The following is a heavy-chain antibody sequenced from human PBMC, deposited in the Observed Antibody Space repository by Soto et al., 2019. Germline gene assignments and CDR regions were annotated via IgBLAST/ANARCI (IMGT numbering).Heavy chain of an antibody. Sequence: SETLSLTCTVSAGSIRSGDYYWTWIRQPPGKGLEWIGYIDHSGSAYYNPSLKSRATISIDTSNNQFSLKMTSVTAADTAVYYCAGDLGTFYFDHWGQETLVTVSS. J-gene: IGHJ4*02. D-gene: IGHD7-27*01. V-gene: IGHV4-30-4*01. CDR1: AGSIRSGDYY. CDR2: IDHSGSA. CDR3: AGDLGTFYFDH.